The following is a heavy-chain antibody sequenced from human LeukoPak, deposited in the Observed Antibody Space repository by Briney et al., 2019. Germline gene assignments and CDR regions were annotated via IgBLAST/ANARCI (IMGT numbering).Heavy chain of an antibody. CDR1: GGSIRGSIYY. CDR3: AHDLSSDHPPLDAFTI. CDR2: MYYSAST. D-gene: IGHD3/OR15-3a*01. J-gene: IGHJ3*02. Sequence: PSEALSLTCTVSGGSIRGSIYYWGWIREPPGKGLEWIGSMYYSASTYYNPSLKSRVTISVDTSKNQFSLKLSSVIAADTAVYYCAHDLSSDHPPLDAFTIWGQGTMVTVSS. V-gene: IGHV4-39*01.